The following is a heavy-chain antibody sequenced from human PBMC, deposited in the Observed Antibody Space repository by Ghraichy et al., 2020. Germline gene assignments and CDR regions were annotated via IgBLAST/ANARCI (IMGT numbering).Heavy chain of an antibody. V-gene: IGHV4-34*01. J-gene: IGHJ4*02. CDR2: INHSGST. Sequence: SQTLSLTCAVYGGSFSGYYWSWIRQPPGKGLEWIGEINHSGSTNYNPSLKSRVTISVDTSKNQFSLKLSSVTAADTAVYYCARATMDYGDYVGRIDYWGQGTLVTVSS. D-gene: IGHD4-17*01. CDR3: ARATMDYGDYVGRIDY. CDR1: GGSFSGYY.